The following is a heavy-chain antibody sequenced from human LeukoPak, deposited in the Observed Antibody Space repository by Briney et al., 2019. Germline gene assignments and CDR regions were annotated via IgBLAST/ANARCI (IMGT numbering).Heavy chain of an antibody. D-gene: IGHD2-21*01. J-gene: IGHJ4*02. CDR2: MYASGTT. CDR1: GGSINNYY. CDR3: ARGVVIAPQTFDY. V-gene: IGHV4-4*07. Sequence: SETLSLTCTVSGGSINNYYWNWIRQPPGKGLGWCGVMYASGTTNYNPSLKSRLSFSIDTSKNQFSLKVTSMTAADTAVYYCARGVVIAPQTFDYWGQGTLVTVSS.